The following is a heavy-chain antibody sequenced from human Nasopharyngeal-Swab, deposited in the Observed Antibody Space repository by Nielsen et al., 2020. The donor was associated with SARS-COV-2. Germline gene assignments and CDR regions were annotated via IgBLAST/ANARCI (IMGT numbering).Heavy chain of an antibody. V-gene: IGHV4-30-2*05. Sequence: SETLSLTCAASGGSISSGGYSWSWIRQPPGKGLEWIGYIYHSGSTYYNPSLKSRVTISVDTSKNQFSLKLSSVTAADTAVYYCARVEKSIAARPIDYWGQGTLVTVSS. D-gene: IGHD6-6*01. CDR2: IYHSGST. CDR1: GGSISSGGYS. J-gene: IGHJ4*02. CDR3: ARVEKSIAARPIDY.